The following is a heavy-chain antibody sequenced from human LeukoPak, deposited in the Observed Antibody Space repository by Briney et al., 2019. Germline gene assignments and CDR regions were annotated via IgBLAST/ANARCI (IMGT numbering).Heavy chain of an antibody. V-gene: IGHV1-46*01. CDR2: INPSGGSSGGST. CDR1: GYSFTNYY. CDR3: ARGGYIYGSFDN. Sequence: ASVKVSCKASGYSFTNYYLHWVRQAPGQGLEYMGIINPSGGSSGGSTTYAQKFQGRVTMTRDTSTSTVYTELSNLRSEDTAVYYCARGGYIYGSFDNWGQGTLVTVSS. J-gene: IGHJ4*02. D-gene: IGHD5-18*01.